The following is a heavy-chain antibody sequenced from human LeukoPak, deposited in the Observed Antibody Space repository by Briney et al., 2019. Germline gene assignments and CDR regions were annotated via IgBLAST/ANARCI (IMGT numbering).Heavy chain of an antibody. V-gene: IGHV1-69*13. CDR2: IIPIFGTA. CDR3: ARDSSEFRSLIPH. J-gene: IGHJ1*01. CDR1: GGIFSNYA. Sequence: SVKVSCKASGGIFSNYAISWVRQAPGQGLEWMGGIIPIFGTANYAEKFRGRVTITADETTSAAYMELSRLKSEDTAVYYCARDSSEFRSLIPHWGQGTLVTVSS. D-gene: IGHD2-21*01.